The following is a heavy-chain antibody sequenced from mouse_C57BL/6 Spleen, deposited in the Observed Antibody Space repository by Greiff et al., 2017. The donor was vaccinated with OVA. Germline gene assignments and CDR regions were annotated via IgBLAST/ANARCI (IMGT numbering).Heavy chain of an antibody. Sequence: QVQLQQSVAELARPGASVKLSCKASGYTFTSYGISWVKQRTGQGLEWIGEIYPRSGNTYYNEKFKGKATLTADKSSSTAYMELRSLTSEDSAVYFCAREGVYDGYLPRAMDYWGQGTSVTVSS. CDR1: GYTFTSYG. D-gene: IGHD2-3*01. CDR2: IYPRSGNT. CDR3: AREGVYDGYLPRAMDY. J-gene: IGHJ4*01. V-gene: IGHV1-81*01.